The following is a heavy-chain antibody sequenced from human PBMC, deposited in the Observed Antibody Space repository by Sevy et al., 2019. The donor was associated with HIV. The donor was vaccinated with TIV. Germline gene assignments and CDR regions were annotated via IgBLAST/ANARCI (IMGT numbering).Heavy chain of an antibody. CDR1: GFTFSSYA. Sequence: GGSLRLSCAASGFTFSSYAMHWVRQAPGKGLEWVEVISYDGSNKYYADSVKGRFTISRDNSKNTLYLQMNSLRAEDTAVYYCARDRDPVVVVAATLDYWGQGTLVTVSS. CDR2: ISYDGSNK. J-gene: IGHJ4*02. D-gene: IGHD2-15*01. V-gene: IGHV3-30-3*01. CDR3: ARDRDPVVVVAATLDY.